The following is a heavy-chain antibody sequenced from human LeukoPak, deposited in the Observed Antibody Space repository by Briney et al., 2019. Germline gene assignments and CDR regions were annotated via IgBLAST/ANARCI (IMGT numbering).Heavy chain of an antibody. V-gene: IGHV3-7*01. Sequence: GGSLRLSCAASGFTFSSYWMSWVRQAPGKGLEWVANIKQDGSEKYYVDSVKGRFTISRDNAKNSLYLQMNSLRAEDTAVYYCARDSAYYYGSGSYQTRRRYYFDYWGQGTLVTVSS. CDR3: ARDSAYYYGSGSYQTRRRYYFDY. D-gene: IGHD3-10*01. CDR2: IKQDGSEK. CDR1: GFTFSSYW. J-gene: IGHJ4*02.